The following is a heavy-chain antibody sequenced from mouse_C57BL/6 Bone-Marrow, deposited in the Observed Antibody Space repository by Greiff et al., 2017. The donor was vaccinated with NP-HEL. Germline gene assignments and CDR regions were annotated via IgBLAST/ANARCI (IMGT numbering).Heavy chain of an antibody. V-gene: IGHV1-55*01. CDR2: IYPGSGST. CDR1: GYTFTSYW. CDR3: ARSRVLRH. Sequence: VQLQQSGAELVKPGASVKMSCKASGYTFTSYWITWVKQRPGQGLEWIGDIYPGSGSTNNNEKFKSKATLTVDTSSSTAYMQLSDLTSEDSAVYYCARSRVLRHWGQGTTLTVSS. D-gene: IGHD1-1*01. J-gene: IGHJ2*01.